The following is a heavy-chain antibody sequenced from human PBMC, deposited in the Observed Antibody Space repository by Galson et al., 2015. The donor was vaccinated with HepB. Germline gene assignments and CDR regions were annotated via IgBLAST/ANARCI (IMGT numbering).Heavy chain of an antibody. J-gene: IGHJ2*01. CDR2: INGNGGST. D-gene: IGHD7-27*01. CDR1: GFTFSGYS. Sequence: LRLSCAASGFTFSGYSMHWVRQAPGKGLEYVSAINGNGGSTYYADSVKGRFTISRDNSKNTMYLQMSSLRTEDMAVYYCAKRGTGEGFKWYFDLWGRGTLVTVSS. CDR3: AKRGTGEGFKWYFDL. V-gene: IGHV3-64D*06.